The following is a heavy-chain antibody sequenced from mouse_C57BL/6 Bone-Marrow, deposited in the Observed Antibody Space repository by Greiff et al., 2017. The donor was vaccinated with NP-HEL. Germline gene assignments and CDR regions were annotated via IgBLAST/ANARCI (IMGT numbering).Heavy chain of an antibody. V-gene: IGHV1-4*01. CDR1: GYTFTSYT. CDR2: INPSSGYT. Sequence: VKLMESGAELARPGASVKMSCKASGYTFTSYTMHWVKQRPGQGLEWIGYINPSSGYTKYNQKFKDKATLTADKSSSTAYMQLSSLTSEDSAVYYCARSDLYYFDYWGQGTTLTVSS. CDR3: ARSDLYYFDY. J-gene: IGHJ2*01.